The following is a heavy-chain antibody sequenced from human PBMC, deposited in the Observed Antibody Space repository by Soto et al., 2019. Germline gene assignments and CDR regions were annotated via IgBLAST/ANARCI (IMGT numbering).Heavy chain of an antibody. D-gene: IGHD6-13*01. J-gene: IGHJ4*02. Sequence: GGSLRLSCAASGFTFDDYAMHWVRQAPGKGLEWVSLISGDGGSTYYADSVKGRFTISRDNSKNSLYLQMNSLRTEDTALYYCAPLAAAGDYWGQGTLVTVSS. CDR3: APLAAAGDY. CDR1: GFTFDDYA. CDR2: ISGDGGST. V-gene: IGHV3-43*02.